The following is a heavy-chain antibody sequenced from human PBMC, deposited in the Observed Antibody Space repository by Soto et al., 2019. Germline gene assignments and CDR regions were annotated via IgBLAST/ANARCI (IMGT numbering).Heavy chain of an antibody. CDR1: GGTFSSYT. V-gene: IGHV1-69*02. CDR2: IIPILGIA. J-gene: IGHJ6*02. Sequence: QVQLVQSGAEVKKPGSSVKVSCKASGGTFSSYTISWVRQAPGQGLEWMGRIIPILGIANYAQKFQGRVTITADKSTSTAYMELISLRSEDWSVYHCARLIGGSSSCMYVWGQGTTVTVSS. CDR3: ARLIGGSSSCMYV. D-gene: IGHD2-15*01.